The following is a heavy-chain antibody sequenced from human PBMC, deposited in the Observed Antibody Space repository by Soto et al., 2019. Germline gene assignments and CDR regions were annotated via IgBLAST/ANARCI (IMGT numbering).Heavy chain of an antibody. V-gene: IGHV1-18*01. CDR2: ISAYNGNT. D-gene: IGHD3-22*01. CDR3: ARLGAYDSSGYYPMPYYYGMDV. CDR1: GYTFTSYG. Sequence: ASVKVSCKASGYTFTSYGISWVRQAPGQGLEWMGWISAYNGNTNYAQKLQGRVTMTTDTSTSTAYMELRSLRSDDTAVYYCARLGAYDSSGYYPMPYYYGMDVWGQGTTVTVSS. J-gene: IGHJ6*02.